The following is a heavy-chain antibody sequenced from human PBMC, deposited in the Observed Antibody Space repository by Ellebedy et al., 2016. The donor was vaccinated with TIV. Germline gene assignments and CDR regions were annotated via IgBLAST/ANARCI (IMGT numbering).Heavy chain of an antibody. Sequence: GGSLRLXCAASGFTFSSYGMHWVRQAPGKGLEWVAVIWYDGSNKYYTDSVKGRFTISRDNSKNTLYLQMNSLRAEDTAVYYCARENSWGVSNWFDPWGQGTLVTVSS. CDR1: GFTFSSYG. J-gene: IGHJ5*02. CDR2: IWYDGSNK. V-gene: IGHV3-33*01. D-gene: IGHD3-16*01. CDR3: ARENSWGVSNWFDP.